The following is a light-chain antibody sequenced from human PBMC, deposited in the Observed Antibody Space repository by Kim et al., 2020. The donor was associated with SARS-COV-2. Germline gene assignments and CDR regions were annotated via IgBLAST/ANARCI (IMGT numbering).Light chain of an antibody. CDR2: AAS. J-gene: IGKJ4*01. CDR1: QGICNY. V-gene: IGKV1-27*01. Sequence: SSVGDRFTLTCRASQGICNYLAWYQQKPGKVPKLLIYAASTLQSVVPSRFSGSGSGTDFTLTISSLQPEDVATYYCQKYNSARLTFGGGTKVDIK. CDR3: QKYNSARLT.